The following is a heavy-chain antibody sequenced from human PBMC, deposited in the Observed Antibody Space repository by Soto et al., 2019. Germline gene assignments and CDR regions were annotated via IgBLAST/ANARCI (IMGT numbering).Heavy chain of an antibody. D-gene: IGHD4-4*01. V-gene: IGHV3-33*01. CDR3: ARDRYPNYPPDAFDI. CDR1: GFTLSSNG. CDR2: IWYDGSDK. Sequence: GGSLRLSCAASGFTLSSNGMHWVRQAPGKGLEWVAFIWYDGSDKYYADSVRGRFTISRDNSKNTLYLQMNSLRAEDTAVYYCARDRYPNYPPDAFDIWGQGTLVTVSS. J-gene: IGHJ3*02.